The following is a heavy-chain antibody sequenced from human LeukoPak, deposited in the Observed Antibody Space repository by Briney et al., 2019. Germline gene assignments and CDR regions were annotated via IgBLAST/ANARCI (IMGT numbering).Heavy chain of an antibody. CDR3: ARDQTYSGSGIYTYFDY. Sequence: SETLSLTCTVSGGSISSSSYYWGWIRQPPGKGLEWIGSIYYSGSTYYNPSLKSRVTISVDTSKNQFSLKLSSVTAADPAVYYCARDQTYSGSGIYTYFDYWGQGILVTVSS. CDR1: GGSISSSSYY. J-gene: IGHJ4*02. CDR2: IYYSGST. D-gene: IGHD3-10*01. V-gene: IGHV4-39*07.